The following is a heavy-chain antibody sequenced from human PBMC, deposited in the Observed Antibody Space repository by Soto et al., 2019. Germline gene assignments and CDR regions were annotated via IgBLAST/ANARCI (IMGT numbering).Heavy chain of an antibody. Sequence: QVQLVESGGGVVQPGRFLRLSCEASGFTFSSYGMHWVRQAPGKGLEWVAVIWYDGSNKYYADSVKGRFTISRDNSKNTLYLQMNSLRAEDTAVYYCAREVYYDSSGYCDYWGQGTLVTVSS. CDR2: IWYDGSNK. D-gene: IGHD3-22*01. CDR3: AREVYYDSSGYCDY. J-gene: IGHJ4*02. CDR1: GFTFSSYG. V-gene: IGHV3-33*01.